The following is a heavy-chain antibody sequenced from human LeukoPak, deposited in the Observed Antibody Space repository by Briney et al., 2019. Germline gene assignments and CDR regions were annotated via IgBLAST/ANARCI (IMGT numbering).Heavy chain of an antibody. CDR3: ARDQSSRPLGY. Sequence: GGSLRLSCAASGFSISNYWMSWVRQAPGKGLEWVANIKDDGSDKYYVDSVKGRFTISRDNAKHSLYLQMNSLRVEDTAVYYCARDQSSRPLGYWGQGTLVTVFS. D-gene: IGHD3-16*01. V-gene: IGHV3-7*01. CDR1: GFSISNYW. J-gene: IGHJ4*02. CDR2: IKDDGSDK.